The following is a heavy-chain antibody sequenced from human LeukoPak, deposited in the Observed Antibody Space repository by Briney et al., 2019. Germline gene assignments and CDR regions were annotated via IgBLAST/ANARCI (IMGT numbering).Heavy chain of an antibody. D-gene: IGHD4-23*01. Sequence: GGSLRLSCAASGFTFSTYAMSWVRQAPGKGLEWVSTISGSGANTYYADSVKGRFTISRHNSKNTLYLQMNSLRAEDTAVYYCARAPVVSYYGMDVWGQGTTVTVSS. J-gene: IGHJ6*02. V-gene: IGHV3-23*01. CDR2: ISGSGANT. CDR3: ARAPVVSYYGMDV. CDR1: GFTFSTYA.